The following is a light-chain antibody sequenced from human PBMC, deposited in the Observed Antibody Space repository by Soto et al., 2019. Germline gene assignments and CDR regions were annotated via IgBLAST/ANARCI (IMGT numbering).Light chain of an antibody. CDR2: DAS. CDR3: QKYDHY. CDR1: QNIYNW. J-gene: IGKJ4*01. Sequence: DIQMTQSPSTLSASVGDRVTITCRASQNIYNWLAWYQQKPGRAPKLLIYDASRLESGVPSRFSGSGSGTDFTLTISSLQPDDFATYFCQKYDHYFGVGTKVQIK. V-gene: IGKV1-5*01.